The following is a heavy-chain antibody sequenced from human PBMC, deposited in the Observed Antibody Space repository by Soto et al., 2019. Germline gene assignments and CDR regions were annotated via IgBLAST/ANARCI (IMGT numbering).Heavy chain of an antibody. J-gene: IGHJ4*02. V-gene: IGHV3-48*02. CDR1: GFTFNRYS. CDR3: ARDLNTRPLVGATTSGHY. D-gene: IGHD1-26*01. Sequence: EVQLVESGGGLVQPGGSLRLSCAASGFTFNRYSMNWVRQAPGRGLEWVSYIGSSGSATYYADSVKGRFTISRDNAKNSLYLQMNSLRDEDTAVYYCARDLNTRPLVGATTSGHYWGQGTLVTVSS. CDR2: IGSSGSAT.